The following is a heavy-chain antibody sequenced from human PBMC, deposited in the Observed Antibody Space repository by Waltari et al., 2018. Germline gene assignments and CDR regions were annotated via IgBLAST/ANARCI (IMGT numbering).Heavy chain of an antibody. V-gene: IGHV3-15*01. CDR2: IKSKTVGGTT. J-gene: IGHJ4*02. Sequence: EVQLVESGGGLVKPGGSLRLSCAASGFTFSNAWMSWVRQAPGKGLAWVGRIKSKTVGGTTDYAAPLKGIFTISRDDSENTLYLQMNSLKTEDTAVYYCATLFCDFWSGYFFDYWGQGTLVTVSS. CDR3: ATLFCDFWSGYFFDY. D-gene: IGHD3-3*01. CDR1: GFTFSNAW.